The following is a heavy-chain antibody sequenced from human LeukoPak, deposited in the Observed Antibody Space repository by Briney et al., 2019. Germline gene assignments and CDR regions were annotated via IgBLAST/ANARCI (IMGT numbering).Heavy chain of an antibody. CDR3: ARSSFHYYDSSGYWMEYFDY. J-gene: IGHJ4*02. Sequence: GGSLRLSCAASGFTFSDYYMSWIRQAPGKGLEWVSYISSSGSTIYYADSVKGRFTISRDNAKNSLYLQMNSLRAEDMAVYYCARSSFHYYDSSGYWMEYFDYWGQGTLVTVSS. V-gene: IGHV3-11*01. D-gene: IGHD3-22*01. CDR2: ISSSGSTI. CDR1: GFTFSDYY.